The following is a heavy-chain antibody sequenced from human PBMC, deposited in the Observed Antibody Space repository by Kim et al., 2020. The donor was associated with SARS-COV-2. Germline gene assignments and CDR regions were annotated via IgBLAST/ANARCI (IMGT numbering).Heavy chain of an antibody. CDR1: GFTFSSYS. D-gene: IGHD3-16*01. J-gene: IGHJ5*02. CDR3: ARDVWGWFDP. Sequence: GGSLRLSCAASGFTFSSYSMNWVRQAPGKGLEWVSYISSSSSTIYYADSVKGRFTISRDNAKNSLYLQMNSLRAEDTAVYYCARDVWGWFDPWGQGTLVTVSS. CDR2: ISSSSSTI. V-gene: IGHV3-48*04.